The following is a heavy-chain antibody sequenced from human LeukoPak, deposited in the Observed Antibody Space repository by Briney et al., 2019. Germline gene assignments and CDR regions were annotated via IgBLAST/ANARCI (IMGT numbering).Heavy chain of an antibody. Sequence: SETLSLTCSVSDGSISSYYWSWIRQPPRKGLEWIGNIYNSGSTNFNPSLKSRVTMSVDTSKNQFSLKLSSVTAADTAVYYCARSRNTAMVKGVWFDPWGQGTLVTVSS. V-gene: IGHV4-59*12. D-gene: IGHD5-18*01. CDR3: ARSRNTAMVKGVWFDP. CDR1: DGSISSYY. J-gene: IGHJ5*02. CDR2: IYNSGST.